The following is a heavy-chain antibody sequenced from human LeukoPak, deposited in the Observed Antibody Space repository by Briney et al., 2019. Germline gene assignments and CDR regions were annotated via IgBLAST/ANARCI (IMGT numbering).Heavy chain of an antibody. D-gene: IGHD3-22*01. CDR3: ARDHPGSAYYPGDFDY. J-gene: IGHJ4*02. Sequence: GRSLRLSCAASGFTFSSYATHWVRQAPGKGLEWVAVISYDGCNQYYADSVQGRFTISRDNAKNSLYLQMNSLRAEDTAVYYCARDHPGSAYYPGDFDYWGQGTLVTVSS. CDR1: GFTFSSYA. V-gene: IGHV3-30-3*01. CDR2: ISYDGCNQ.